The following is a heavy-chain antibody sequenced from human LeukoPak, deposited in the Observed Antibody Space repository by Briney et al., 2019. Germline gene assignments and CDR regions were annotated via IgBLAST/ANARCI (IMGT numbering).Heavy chain of an antibody. D-gene: IGHD6-19*01. CDR3: AREGIAVAGTLYWFDY. Sequence: VASVKVSCKASGYTFTSYGISWVRQAPGQGLEWMGLISAYNGNTNYAQKFQGRVTITADKSTSTAYMELSSLRSEDTAVYYCAREGIAVAGTLYWFDYWGQGTLVTVSS. J-gene: IGHJ4*02. V-gene: IGHV1-18*01. CDR1: GYTFTSYG. CDR2: ISAYNGNT.